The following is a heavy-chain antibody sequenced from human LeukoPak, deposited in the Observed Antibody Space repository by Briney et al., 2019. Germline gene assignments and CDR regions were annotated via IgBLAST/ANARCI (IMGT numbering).Heavy chain of an antibody. CDR3: ARSSVAVADPNWFDP. D-gene: IGHD6-19*01. CDR2: ISYDGSNK. V-gene: IGHV3-30*04. J-gene: IGHJ5*02. Sequence: PGGSLRLSCAASGFTFSTYTMHWVHQAPGKGLEWVAVISYDGSNKHYADSVKGRFTTSRDNSKNTLYLQMNSLRAEDTAVYYCARSSVAVADPNWFDPWGQGTLVTVSS. CDR1: GFTFSTYT.